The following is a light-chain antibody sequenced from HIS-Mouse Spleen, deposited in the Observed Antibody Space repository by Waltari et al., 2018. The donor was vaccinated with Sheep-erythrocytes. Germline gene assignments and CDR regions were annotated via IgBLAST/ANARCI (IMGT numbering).Light chain of an antibody. Sequence: QSALTQPASVSGSPGQSLTISCTGTSSYVGSYHRVSWYQQHPGKAPKLMIYEGSKRPSGVSNRFSGSKSGNTASLTISGLQAEDEADYYCCSYAGSSTPWVFGGGTKLTVL. CDR2: EGS. CDR1: SSYVGSYHR. V-gene: IGLV2-23*01. J-gene: IGLJ3*02. CDR3: CSYAGSSTPWV.